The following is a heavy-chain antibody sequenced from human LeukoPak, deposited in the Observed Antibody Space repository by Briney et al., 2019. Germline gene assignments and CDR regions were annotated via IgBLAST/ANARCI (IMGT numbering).Heavy chain of an antibody. D-gene: IGHD3-10*01. Sequence: SVKVSCKASGGTFSSYAISWVRQAPGQGLEWMGRIIPILGIANYAQKFQGRVTITADKSTSTAYMELSSLRAEDTAVYYCAKGAFGGAYSWFGEIVYYFDHWGQGTLVTVSS. CDR2: IIPILGIA. V-gene: IGHV1-69*04. CDR3: AKGAFGGAYSWFGEIVYYFDH. J-gene: IGHJ4*02. CDR1: GGTFSSYA.